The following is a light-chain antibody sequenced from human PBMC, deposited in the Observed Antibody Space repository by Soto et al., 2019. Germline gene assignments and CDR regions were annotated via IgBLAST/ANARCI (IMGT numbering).Light chain of an antibody. CDR3: QQYGSSPRT. V-gene: IGKV3-20*01. Sequence: EIVLTQSPGTLSLSPGERATLSCRASQSVSNSYLAWYQQKPGQAPRLLIYVASSRATGIPDRCSGSGSGTDFTLTINRLEPEDSAVYYFQQYGSSPRTFGGGTKVEIK. CDR1: QSVSNSY. J-gene: IGKJ4*01. CDR2: VAS.